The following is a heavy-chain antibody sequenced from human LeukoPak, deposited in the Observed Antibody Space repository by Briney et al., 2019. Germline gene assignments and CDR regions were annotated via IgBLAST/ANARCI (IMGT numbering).Heavy chain of an antibody. V-gene: IGHV1-69*05. CDR2: IIPIFGTA. Sequence: GASVKVSCKASGYTFTGYYMHWVRQAPGQGLEWMGGIIPIFGTANYAQKFQGRVTITTDESTSTAYMELSSLRSEDTAVYYCARGTTHYYYYYYMDVWGKGTTVTVSS. D-gene: IGHD4-11*01. CDR1: GYTFTGYY. J-gene: IGHJ6*03. CDR3: ARGTTHYYYYYYMDV.